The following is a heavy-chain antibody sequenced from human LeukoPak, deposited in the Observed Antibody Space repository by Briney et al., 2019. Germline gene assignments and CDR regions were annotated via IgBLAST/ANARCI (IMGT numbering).Heavy chain of an antibody. CDR3: ARSGGYSSSWYKY. CDR2: ISSSSSYI. D-gene: IGHD6-13*01. CDR1: GFTFSSYS. Sequence: GGSLRLSCAASGFTFSSYSMNWVRQAPGKGLEWVSSISSSSSYIYYADSVKGRFTVSRDNAKNSLYLQMNSLRAEDTAVYYCARSGGYSSSWYKYWGQGTLVTVSS. V-gene: IGHV3-21*01. J-gene: IGHJ4*02.